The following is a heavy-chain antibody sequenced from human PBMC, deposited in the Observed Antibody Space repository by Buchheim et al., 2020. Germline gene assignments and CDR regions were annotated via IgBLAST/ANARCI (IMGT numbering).Heavy chain of an antibody. Sequence: EVQLVESGGHFVQPGGSLRLSCAASGFTFPSYAMIWVRQAPGKELEWVSAIVGSGSTTSYADSVRGRFNISRDNSKDTLYLQMNSLRVEDTARYFCAKTLRGSYYYDATGYSSDSWGQGTL. CDR3: AKTLRGSYYYDATGYSSDS. J-gene: IGHJ5*02. CDR2: IVGSGSTT. CDR1: GFTFPSYA. V-gene: IGHV3-23*04. D-gene: IGHD3-22*01.